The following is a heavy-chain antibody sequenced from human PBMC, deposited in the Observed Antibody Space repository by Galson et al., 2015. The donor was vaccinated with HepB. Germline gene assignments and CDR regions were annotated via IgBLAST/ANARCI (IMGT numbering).Heavy chain of an antibody. D-gene: IGHD6-13*01. CDR3: ARGRSSSWYSTYYYYYYMDV. Sequence: SVKVSCKASGYTFTSYDINWVRQATGQGLEWMGWMNPNSGNTGYAQKFQGRVTMTRNTSISTAYMELSSLRSEDTAVYYCARGRSSSWYSTYYYYYYMDVWGKGTTVTVSS. J-gene: IGHJ6*03. V-gene: IGHV1-8*01. CDR2: MNPNSGNT. CDR1: GYTFTSYD.